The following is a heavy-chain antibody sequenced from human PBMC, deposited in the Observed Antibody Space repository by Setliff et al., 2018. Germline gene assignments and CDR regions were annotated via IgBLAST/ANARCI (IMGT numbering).Heavy chain of an antibody. CDR1: GGIFNSFS. Sequence: SVKVSCKASGGIFNSFSITWVRQAPGQGLEWMGRIIPLFETTNYVEKFQGRVTITADKSTSTAYMELRSLRSDDTAVYYCARASDYSSGWYFYYYGMDVWGQGTTVTVSS. CDR2: IIPLFETT. V-gene: IGHV1-69*06. CDR3: ARASDYSSGWYFYYYGMDV. D-gene: IGHD6-19*01. J-gene: IGHJ6*02.